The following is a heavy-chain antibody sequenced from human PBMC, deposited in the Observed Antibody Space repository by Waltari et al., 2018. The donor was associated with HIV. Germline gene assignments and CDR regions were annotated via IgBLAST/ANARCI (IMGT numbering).Heavy chain of an antibody. CDR1: GFSLRTSGVG. J-gene: IGHJ5*02. Sequence: HITLTESGPTLVKPTQTLTLTCTFSGFSLRTSGVGVGWISQPPGKAPEWLALIYWNDDKRYSPSLKSRLTITKDTSKNQVVLTMTNMDPVDTATYYCAHRRLARAVAGTLYNWFDPWGQGILVTVSS. CDR3: AHRRLARAVAGTLYNWFDP. D-gene: IGHD6-19*01. V-gene: IGHV2-5*01. CDR2: IYWNDDK.